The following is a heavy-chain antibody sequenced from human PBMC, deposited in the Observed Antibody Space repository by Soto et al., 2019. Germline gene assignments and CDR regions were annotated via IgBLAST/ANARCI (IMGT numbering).Heavy chain of an antibody. CDR3: ASGRGRYFYYGMDV. Sequence: EVQLLESGGGLVQPGGSLRLSCAASGFTFSSYAITWVRQAPGKGLEWVSVISGSGDRTYYADSVKGRFTISRDNSKNTLYLQMNRLRAEDTAVYYCASGRGRYFYYGMDVWGQGTTVTVSS. V-gene: IGHV3-23*01. D-gene: IGHD1-26*01. CDR1: GFTFSSYA. CDR2: ISGSGDRT. J-gene: IGHJ6*02.